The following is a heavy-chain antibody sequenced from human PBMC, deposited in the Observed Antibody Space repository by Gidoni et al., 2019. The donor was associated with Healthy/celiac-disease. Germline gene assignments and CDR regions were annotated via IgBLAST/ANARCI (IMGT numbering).Heavy chain of an antibody. CDR1: GFSFSSYS. V-gene: IGHV3-48*01. CDR2: ISSSSSNI. CDR3: ARGRDIVFDY. D-gene: IGHD5-12*01. J-gene: IGHJ4*02. Sequence: EVQLVESGGGLVQPGGSLRLSCAASGFSFSSYSMNWLRQAPGKGLEWVSYISSSSSNIYYADSVKGRFTISRDNAKNSRYLKMNSLRAEDTAVYYCARGRDIVFDYWGQGTLVTVSS.